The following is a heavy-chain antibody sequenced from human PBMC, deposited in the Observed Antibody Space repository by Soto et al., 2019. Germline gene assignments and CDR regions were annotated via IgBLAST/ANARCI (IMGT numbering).Heavy chain of an antibody. Sequence: SGGSLRLSCAASGFTFSSYSMNWVRQAPGKGLEWVSSISSSSSYIYYADSVKGRFTISRDNAKNSLYLQMNSLRAEDTAVYYCARDPVVPAAIGMDVWGQGTTVTVSS. CDR3: ARDPVVPAAIGMDV. CDR1: GFTFSSYS. D-gene: IGHD2-2*02. V-gene: IGHV3-21*01. CDR2: ISSSSSYI. J-gene: IGHJ6*02.